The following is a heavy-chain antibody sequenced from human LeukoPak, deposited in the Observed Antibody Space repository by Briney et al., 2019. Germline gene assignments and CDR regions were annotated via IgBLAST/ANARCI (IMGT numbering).Heavy chain of an antibody. CDR1: GYTFTSYY. CDR3: ARAGRGFLEWLHTANFDY. J-gene: IGHJ4*02. CDR2: INPSGGST. D-gene: IGHD3-3*01. Sequence: APVKVSCKASGYTFTSYYMHWVRQAPGQGLEWMGIINPSGGSTSYAQKFQGRVTMTRDTSTSTVYMELSSLRSEDTAVYYCARAGRGFLEWLHTANFDYWGQGTLVTVSS. V-gene: IGHV1-46*01.